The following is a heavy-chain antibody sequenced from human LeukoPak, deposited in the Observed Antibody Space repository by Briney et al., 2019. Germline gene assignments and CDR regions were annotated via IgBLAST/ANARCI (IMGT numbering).Heavy chain of an antibody. J-gene: IGHJ3*02. CDR1: GGSISGYY. D-gene: IGHD3-10*01. CDR3: ARHESYLDAFDI. V-gene: IGHV4-59*08. Sequence: SETLSLTCTVSGGSISGYYWSWIRQPPGKGLEWIGYIYYSGTTNYGPSLKSRLTISKDTSKNQISLKLSSVTAADTAVYYCARHESYLDAFDIWGQGTIVTVSS. CDR2: IYYSGTT.